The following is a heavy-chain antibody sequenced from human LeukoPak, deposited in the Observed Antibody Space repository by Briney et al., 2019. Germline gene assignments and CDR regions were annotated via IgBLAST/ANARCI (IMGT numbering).Heavy chain of an antibody. J-gene: IGHJ3*02. CDR3: ARDRSSYYDFWSGTQADAFDI. CDR1: GGSISSYY. Sequence: SETLSLTCTVSGGSISSYYWSWLRQPPGKGLEWFGYIYYSGSTNYNPSLKSRVTISVDTSKNQFSLKLSSVTAADTAVYYCARDRSSYYDFWSGTQADAFDIWGQGTMVTVSS. V-gene: IGHV4-59*01. CDR2: IYYSGST. D-gene: IGHD3-3*01.